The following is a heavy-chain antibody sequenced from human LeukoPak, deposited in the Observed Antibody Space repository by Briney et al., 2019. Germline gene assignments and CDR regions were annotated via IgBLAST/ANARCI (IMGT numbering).Heavy chain of an antibody. V-gene: IGHV4-59*08. CDR1: GGSISTYY. D-gene: IGHD1-26*01. CDR2: IYYSQTT. Sequence: PSGTLSLTCTVSGGSISTYYWSWIRQPPVKGLEWIGYIYYSQTTNYSPSLKSRVTISVDTSKNQFSLKLTSVTAADTAVYYCAGHSGTLAYFNYWGQGTLVTVSS. J-gene: IGHJ4*02. CDR3: AGHSGTLAYFNY.